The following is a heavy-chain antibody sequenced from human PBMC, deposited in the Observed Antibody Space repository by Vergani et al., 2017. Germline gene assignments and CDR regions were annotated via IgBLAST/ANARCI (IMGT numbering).Heavy chain of an antibody. J-gene: IGHJ4*02. V-gene: IGHV4-39*07. D-gene: IGHD2-2*01. CDR3: ASQAYCSSTSCYNGDFDY. CDR2: IYYSGST. CDR1: GGSISSSSYY. Sequence: QLQLQESGPGLVKPSETLSLTCTVSGGSISSSSYYWGWIRQPXGKGLEWIGSIYYSGSTYYNPSLKSRVTISVDTSKNQFSLKLSSVTAADTAVYYCASQAYCSSTSCYNGDFDYWGQGTLVTVSS.